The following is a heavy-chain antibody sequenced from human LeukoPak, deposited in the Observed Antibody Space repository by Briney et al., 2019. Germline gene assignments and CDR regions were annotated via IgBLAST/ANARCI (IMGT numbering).Heavy chain of an antibody. J-gene: IGHJ4*02. CDR3: ARADSGSYTYYFDY. V-gene: IGHV1-2*02. Sequence: GASVKVSCKASGYTFTGYYMHWVRQAPGQGLEWMGWINPNSGGTNYAQKFQGRVTMTRDTSISTAYMELSRLRSDDTAVYYCARADSGSYTYYFDYWGQGTLVTVSS. D-gene: IGHD3-10*01. CDR1: GYTFTGYY. CDR2: INPNSGGT.